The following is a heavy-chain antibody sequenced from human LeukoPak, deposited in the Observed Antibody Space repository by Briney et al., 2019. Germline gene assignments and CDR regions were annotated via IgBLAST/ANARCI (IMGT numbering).Heavy chain of an antibody. CDR3: ATNIQENAFDI. CDR2: INPNTGGT. V-gene: IGHV1-2*06. CDR1: GYTFTYNY. Sequence: ASVKVSCKASGYTFTYNYMHWVRQAPGQGLEWMVRINPNTGGTNYAQKFQGRVTMTRDTSISTAYMELSSLRSDDTALYYCATNIQENAFDIWGQGTMVTVSS. D-gene: IGHD2-8*01. J-gene: IGHJ3*02.